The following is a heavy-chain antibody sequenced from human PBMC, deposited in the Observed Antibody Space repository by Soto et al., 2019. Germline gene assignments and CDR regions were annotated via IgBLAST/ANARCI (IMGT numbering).Heavy chain of an antibody. J-gene: IGHJ4*02. CDR2: INANNGNT. V-gene: IGHV1-18*01. CDR1: GYTFTSYY. Sequence: GASVKVSFKASGYTFTSYYISWVRQAPGQGLEWMGKINANNGNTNYAQKFQGRVTMTMDTSTSTVYMELSSLRPEDTAVYFCERLQAAAGEKDLTFDYWGQGTLVTVS. CDR3: ERLQAAAGEKDLTFDY. D-gene: IGHD6-13*01.